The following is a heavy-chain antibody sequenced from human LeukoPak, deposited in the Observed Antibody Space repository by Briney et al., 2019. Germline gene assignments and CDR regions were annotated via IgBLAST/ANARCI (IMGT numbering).Heavy chain of an antibody. CDR2: IYYSGST. J-gene: IGHJ2*01. CDR3: ARRAAGGGWYFDL. V-gene: IGHV4-59*01. CDR1: GGSSSSYY. D-gene: IGHD6-13*01. Sequence: SSETLSLTCTVSGGSSSSYYWSWIRQPPGKGLEWIGNIYYSGSTNYNPSLKSRVTISVDTSKNQFSPKLTSVTAADTAVYYCARRAAGGGWYFDLWGRGTLVTVSS.